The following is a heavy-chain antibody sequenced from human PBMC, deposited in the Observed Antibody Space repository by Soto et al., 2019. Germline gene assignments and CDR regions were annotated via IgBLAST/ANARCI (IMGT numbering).Heavy chain of an antibody. CDR3: ARGWSVSSSLPDYYYGMDV. V-gene: IGHV1-69*13. CDR1: GGTFSSYA. D-gene: IGHD3-3*01. Sequence: SVKVSCKASGGTFSSYAISWVRQAPGQGLEWMGGIIPIFGTANYAQKFQGRVTITADESTSTAYMELSSLRSGDTAVYYCARGWSVSSSLPDYYYGMDVWGQGTTVTVSS. J-gene: IGHJ6*02. CDR2: IIPIFGTA.